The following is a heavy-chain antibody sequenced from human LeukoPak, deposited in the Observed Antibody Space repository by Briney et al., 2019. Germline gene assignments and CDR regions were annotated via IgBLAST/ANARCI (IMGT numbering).Heavy chain of an antibody. CDR3: ARVGAVAGLYFDY. V-gene: IGHV5-51*01. Sequence: GESLKISCKGSGYRFTSYWIGWVRQMPGKGLEWMGIIYPGDSDTRYSPSFQGQVTISADKSISTAYLQWSSLKASDTAMYYCARVGAVAGLYFDYWGQGTLVTVSS. D-gene: IGHD6-19*01. CDR1: GYRFTSYW. CDR2: IYPGDSDT. J-gene: IGHJ4*02.